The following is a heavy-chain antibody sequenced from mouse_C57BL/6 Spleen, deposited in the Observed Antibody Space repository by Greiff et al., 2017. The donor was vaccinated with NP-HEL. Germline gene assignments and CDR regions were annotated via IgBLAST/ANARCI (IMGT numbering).Heavy chain of an antibody. CDR2: ISYDGSN. CDR3: ARAYYSNHWYFDV. J-gene: IGHJ1*03. V-gene: IGHV3-6*01. CDR1: GYSITSGYY. D-gene: IGHD2-5*01. Sequence: EVKLEESGPGLVKPSQSLSLTCSVTGYSITSGYYWNWIRQFPGNKLEWMGYISYDGSNNYNPSLKNRISITRDTSKNQFFLKLNSVTTEDTATYYCARAYYSNHWYFDVWGTGTTVTVSS.